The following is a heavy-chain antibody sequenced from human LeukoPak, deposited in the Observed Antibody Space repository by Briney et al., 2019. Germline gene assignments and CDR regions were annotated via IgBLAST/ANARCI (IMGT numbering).Heavy chain of an antibody. Sequence: GGSLRLSCAASGFTFSSYAMSWVRQAPGKGLEWVSAISGSGGSTYYADSVKGRFTISRDNAKNSLYLQMNSLRAEDTAVYYCASNSRRRTYYYGMDVWGQGTTVTVSS. V-gene: IGHV3-23*01. CDR3: ASNSRRRTYYYGMDV. J-gene: IGHJ6*02. CDR2: ISGSGGST. CDR1: GFTFSSYA. D-gene: IGHD1-1*01.